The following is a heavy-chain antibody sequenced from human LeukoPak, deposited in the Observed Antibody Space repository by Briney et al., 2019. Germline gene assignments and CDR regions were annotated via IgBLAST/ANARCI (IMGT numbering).Heavy chain of an antibody. D-gene: IGHD2-15*01. CDR2: MNPNSGNT. CDR1: GYTFTSYD. CDR3: ARGGYCSGGSCHTDDY. V-gene: IGHV1-8*02. Sequence: ASVKVSCKASGYTFTSYDINWVRQATGQGLEWMGWMNPNSGNTGYAQKFQGRVTMTRDMSTSTVYMELSSLRSEDTAVYYCARGGYCSGGSCHTDDYWGQGTLVTVSS. J-gene: IGHJ4*02.